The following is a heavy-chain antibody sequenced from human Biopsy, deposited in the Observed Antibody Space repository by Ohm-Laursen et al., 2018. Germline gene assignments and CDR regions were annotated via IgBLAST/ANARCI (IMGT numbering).Heavy chain of an antibody. J-gene: IGHJ4*02. D-gene: IGHD3-3*01. CDR2: IYWNEDK. Sequence: TQTLTLTCTFSGFSLSTSGEGVGWIRQPPGKALEWLGLIYWNEDKGNSSSLWSRLTLTKDTSKNQADLIISNSDPVDTVTYYCAHALFGEVPWTHFDYWGQGALVTVSS. CDR3: AHALFGEVPWTHFDY. CDR1: GFSLSTSGEG. V-gene: IGHV2-5*01.